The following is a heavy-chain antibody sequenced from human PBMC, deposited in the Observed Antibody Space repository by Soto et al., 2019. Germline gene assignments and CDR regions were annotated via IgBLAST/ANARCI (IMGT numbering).Heavy chain of an antibody. V-gene: IGHV4-31*03. CDR2: ISYSGST. Sequence: QVQLQESGPGLVKPSQTLSLTCTVSGGSISSGGYYWSWIRQHPGTGLEWIGYISYSGSTYYNPSLKRRVTLSVDTSKNQFSLILTSVTAADPAVYYCARGVLHWGQGTLVTVSS. J-gene: IGHJ4*01. CDR3: ARGVLH. CDR1: GGSISSGGYY.